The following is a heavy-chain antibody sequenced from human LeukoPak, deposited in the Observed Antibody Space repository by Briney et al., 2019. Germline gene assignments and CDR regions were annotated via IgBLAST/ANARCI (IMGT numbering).Heavy chain of an antibody. V-gene: IGHV4-38-2*01. J-gene: IGHJ4*02. CDR3: ARRYYDSSGYSFDY. D-gene: IGHD3-22*01. Sequence: SETLSLTCAVSDYSISSGYYWGWIRQPPGKGLEWIASINHSGSTFYNPFLKSRVTISVDTSKNQFSLKLSSVTAADTALYYCARRYYDSSGYSFDYWGQGTLVTVSS. CDR1: DYSISSGYY. CDR2: INHSGST.